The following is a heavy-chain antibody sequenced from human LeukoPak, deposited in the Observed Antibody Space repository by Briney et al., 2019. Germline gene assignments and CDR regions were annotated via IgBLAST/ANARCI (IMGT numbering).Heavy chain of an antibody. J-gene: IGHJ5*02. D-gene: IGHD6-19*01. V-gene: IGHV3-64*01. CDR1: GFTLSSYA. CDR3: ARGGRADASGWYIWFDP. Sequence: PGGSLRLSCAASGFTLSSYAMHWVPQAPGKGLEYVSSISSNGGSTYYANFVKGRFIISRDNSKNTLYLQMGSLRAEDMAVYHCARGGRADASGWYIWFDPWGQGTLVTVSS. CDR2: ISSNGGST.